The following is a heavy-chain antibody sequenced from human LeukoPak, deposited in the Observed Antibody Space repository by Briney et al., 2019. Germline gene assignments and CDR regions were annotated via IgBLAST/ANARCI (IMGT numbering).Heavy chain of an antibody. CDR1: GLTVSSNY. Sequence: GGSLRLSCAASGLTVSSNYITWVRQPPGKGLEWVSVLHAAGGTYYADSVKGRFTISRHISKNTVYLQMNSLRAEDTAVYYCAREGYDSSGYPRLLDYWGQGTLVTVS. J-gene: IGHJ4*02. D-gene: IGHD3-22*01. CDR2: LHAAGGT. V-gene: IGHV3-53*04. CDR3: AREGYDSSGYPRLLDY.